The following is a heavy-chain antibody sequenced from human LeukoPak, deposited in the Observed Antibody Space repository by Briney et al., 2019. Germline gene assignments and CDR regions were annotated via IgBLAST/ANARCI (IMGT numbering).Heavy chain of an antibody. CDR2: ISYDGSDR. CDR1: GFTFSSYA. J-gene: IGHJ4*02. CDR3: GRPLLSGSQGYNYGEIDH. D-gene: IGHD5-24*01. V-gene: IGHV3-33*08. Sequence: GGSLRLSCAASGFTFSSYAMSWVRQAPGKGLEWVAVISYDGSDRYYVDSVKGRFIISRDNSKDTLFLQMNSLRAEDTAVYYCGRPLLSGSQGYNYGEIDHWGQGTLVTVSA.